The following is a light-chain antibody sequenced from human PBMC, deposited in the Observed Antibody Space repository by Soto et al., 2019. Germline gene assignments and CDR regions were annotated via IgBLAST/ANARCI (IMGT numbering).Light chain of an antibody. CDR1: QDISNN. V-gene: IGKV1-6*01. Sequence: AIQMTQAPPSLAASVGDRVTITCRASQDISNNLAWYQHKPGKAPNLLIYAGFSLRSGVPSRFGGSKSGRDFTLTISGLQPEDVGTYYCLQDYVSPWTFGRGTKVEI. CDR2: AGF. J-gene: IGKJ1*01. CDR3: LQDYVSPWT.